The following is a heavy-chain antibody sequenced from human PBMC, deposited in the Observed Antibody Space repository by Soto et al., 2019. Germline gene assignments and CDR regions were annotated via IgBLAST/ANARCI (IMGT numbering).Heavy chain of an antibody. CDR2: IKSKIDGGTT. V-gene: IGHV3-15*07. CDR3: SIYTYIDMRVVRLYH. Sequence: PGGSLRLSCAASGFSFENAWINWVRQAPGKGLEWVGRIKSKIDGGTTDYAAPVKGRFAISRDDSKKIVNMEMNSLKIEDTAVYFCSIYTYIDMRVVRLYHWGHGSLVPVSS. CDR1: GFSFENAW. J-gene: IGHJ5*02. D-gene: IGHD3-22*01.